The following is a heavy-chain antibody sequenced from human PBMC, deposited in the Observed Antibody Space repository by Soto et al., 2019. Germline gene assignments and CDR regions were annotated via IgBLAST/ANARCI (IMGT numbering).Heavy chain of an antibody. Sequence: VASVKVSCKASGGTFGNFAIDWVRQAPGQGLEWMGGIIPMFDRPKYALKFQGRVTITADESTSTAYLEVSSLLSEDTAVYYCARPAADYGSNEQSSHFWGQGTLVTVSS. D-gene: IGHD4-17*01. V-gene: IGHV1-69*13. J-gene: IGHJ4*02. CDR1: GGTFGNFA. CDR2: IIPMFDRP. CDR3: ARPAADYGSNEQSSHF.